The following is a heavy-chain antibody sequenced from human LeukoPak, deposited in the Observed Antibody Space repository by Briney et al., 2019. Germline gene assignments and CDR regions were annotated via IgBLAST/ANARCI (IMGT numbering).Heavy chain of an antibody. V-gene: IGHV1-2*02. Sequence: GASVKVSCKASGYTFTGYYMHWVRQSPGQGLEWMGWINPNSGGTNYAQKFQGKVTMTRDTSISTAYMELSRLRSDDTAVYYCARLYSYGYYFDYWGQGTLVTVSS. CDR3: ARLYSYGYYFDY. CDR1: GYTFTGYY. CDR2: INPNSGGT. D-gene: IGHD5-18*01. J-gene: IGHJ4*02.